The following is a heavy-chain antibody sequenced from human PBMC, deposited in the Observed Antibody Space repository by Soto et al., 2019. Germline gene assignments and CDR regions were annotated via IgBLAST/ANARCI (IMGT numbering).Heavy chain of an antibody. CDR3: ARDHKGGYYYYGMDV. J-gene: IGHJ6*02. CDR2: ISSSGSTI. Sequence: GGSLRLSCAASGFTFSSHEMNWVRQAPGKGLEWVSYISSSGSTIYYADSVKGRFTISRDNAKNSLYLQMNSLRAEDTAVYYCARDHKGGYYYYGMDVWGQGTTVTVSS. V-gene: IGHV3-48*03. CDR1: GFTFSSHE.